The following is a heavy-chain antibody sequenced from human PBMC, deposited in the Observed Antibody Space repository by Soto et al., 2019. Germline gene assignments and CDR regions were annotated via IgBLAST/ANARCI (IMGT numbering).Heavy chain of an antibody. CDR1: GFSFRSYY. J-gene: IGHJ4*02. Sequence: GGSLRLSCAASGFSFRSYYLNWVRQAPGRGLEWVSSISPSSSFLSYADSVKGRFTISRDNAKSSVHLQMNSLRAEDTAVYYCARVGTDYGSGSPYYSDYWGQGTLVTVSS. CDR2: ISPSSSFL. V-gene: IGHV3-21*06. D-gene: IGHD3-10*01. CDR3: ARVGTDYGSGSPYYSDY.